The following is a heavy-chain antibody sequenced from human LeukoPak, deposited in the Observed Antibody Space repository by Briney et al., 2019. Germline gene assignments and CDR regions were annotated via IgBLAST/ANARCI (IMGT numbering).Heavy chain of an antibody. CDR1: GGPISSYY. V-gene: IGHV4-59*01. CDR3: ARAGYYYYYGMDV. J-gene: IGHJ6*02. Sequence: SETLSLTCTVSGGPISSYYWSWIRQPPGKGLEWIGYIYYSGSTNYNPSLKSRVTISVDTSKNQFSLKLSSVTAADTAVYYCARAGYYYYYGMDVWGQGTTVTVSS. CDR2: IYYSGST. D-gene: IGHD3-10*01.